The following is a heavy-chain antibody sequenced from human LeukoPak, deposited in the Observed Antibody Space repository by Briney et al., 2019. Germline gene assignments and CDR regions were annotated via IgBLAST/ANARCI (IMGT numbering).Heavy chain of an antibody. V-gene: IGHV1-2*02. J-gene: IGHJ4*02. D-gene: IGHD5-24*01. CDR3: ARDRNGDGFAYFDY. Sequence: VASVKVSCKASGYSFTDYVMHWVRQAPGQGLEWMGWINPHSGGTSSAQKFQGRVTMTRDTSTSTTYMELSTLRSDDTAAYYCARDRNGDGFAYFDYWGQGTLVTVSS. CDR2: INPHSGGT. CDR1: GYSFTDYV.